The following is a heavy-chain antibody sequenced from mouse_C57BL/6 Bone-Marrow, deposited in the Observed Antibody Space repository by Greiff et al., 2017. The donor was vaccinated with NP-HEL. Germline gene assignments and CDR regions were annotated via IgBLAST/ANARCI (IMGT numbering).Heavy chain of an antibody. J-gene: IGHJ2*01. CDR2: INPGSGGT. V-gene: IGHV1-54*01. D-gene: IGHD2-4*01. CDR3: ARGDYDGYYFDY. CDR1: GYAFTNYL. Sequence: QVQLKESGAELVRPGTSVKVSCKASGYAFTNYLIEWVKQRPGQGLEWIGVINPGSGGTNYNEKFKGKATLTADKSSSTAYMQLSSLTSEDSAVYFCARGDYDGYYFDYWGQGTTLTVSS.